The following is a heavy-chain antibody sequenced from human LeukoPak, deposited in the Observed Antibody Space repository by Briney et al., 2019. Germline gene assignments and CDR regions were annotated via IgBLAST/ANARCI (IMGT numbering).Heavy chain of an antibody. D-gene: IGHD2-8*01. CDR3: ARDIPLYCTNGVCPFSDYYYYMDV. J-gene: IGHJ6*03. Sequence: SQTLSLTCTVSGRSLSKYYWSWLRQPAGKGLEWIGRINTSGSTNYNPSLKRRVSISVDRSKNQFSLKLRSVTAADTAVYYCARDIPLYCTNGVCPFSDYYYYMDVWGKGTTVTVPS. CDR1: GRSLSKYY. V-gene: IGHV4-4*07. CDR2: INTSGST.